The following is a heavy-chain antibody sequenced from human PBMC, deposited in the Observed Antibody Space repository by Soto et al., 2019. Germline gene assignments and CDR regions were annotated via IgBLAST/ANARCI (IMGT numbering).Heavy chain of an antibody. CDR3: AREAKTYDSSGYYLSPFDY. D-gene: IGHD3-22*01. Sequence: QVQLVQSGAEVKKPGPSVKVSCKASGGTFSSYAISWVRQAPGQGLEWMGGIIPIFGTANYAQKFQGRVTITADESTSTAYMELSSLRSADTAVYYCAREAKTYDSSGYYLSPFDYWGQGTLVTVSS. CDR1: GGTFSSYA. CDR2: IIPIFGTA. V-gene: IGHV1-69*01. J-gene: IGHJ4*02.